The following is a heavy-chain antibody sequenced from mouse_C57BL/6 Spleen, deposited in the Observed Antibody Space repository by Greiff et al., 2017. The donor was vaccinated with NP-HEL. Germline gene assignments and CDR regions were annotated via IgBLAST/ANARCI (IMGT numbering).Heavy chain of an antibody. J-gene: IGHJ2*01. D-gene: IGHD2-1*01. CDR1: GYAFSSSW. CDR2: IYPGDGDT. V-gene: IGHV1-82*01. Sequence: VQLQQSGPELVKPGASVKISCKASGYAFSSSWMNWVKQRPGKGLEWIGRIYPGDGDTNYNGKFKGKATLTADKSSSTAYMQLSSLPSEDSAVYVCARVGGNYVSHFDYWGQGTTLTVSS. CDR3: ARVGGNYVSHFDY.